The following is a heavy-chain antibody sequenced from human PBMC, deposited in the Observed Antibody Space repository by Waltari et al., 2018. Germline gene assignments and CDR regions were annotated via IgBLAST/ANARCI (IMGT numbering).Heavy chain of an antibody. D-gene: IGHD3-22*01. CDR1: GFSVGDFA. Sequence: EVQLVESGGGLAQPGRSLRLSCSVSGFSVGDFAISWFRQAPGKGLGLVGFMRSKTYGETAQYAASVKGRFSISRDDSKNIAHLQMNSLKTEDTAVYYCARGEYSSAYWGQGTRVTVSS. V-gene: IGHV3-49*03. CDR2: MRSKTYGETA. CDR3: ARGEYSSAY. J-gene: IGHJ4*02.